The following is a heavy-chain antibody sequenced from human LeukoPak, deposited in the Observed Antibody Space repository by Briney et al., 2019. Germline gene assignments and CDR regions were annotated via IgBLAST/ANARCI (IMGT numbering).Heavy chain of an antibody. CDR1: GFTFSSYA. CDR2: FSGSGGTT. CDR3: ANGNRCTSPTCLGYYHFYMDV. Sequence: PGGSLRLSCAASGFTFSSYAMNWVRQAPGRGLEWVSGFSGSGGTTYYADSVKGRFTISRDNSKNTLYLQMNSLRAEDTAVYYCANGNRCTSPTCLGYYHFYMDVWGKGTTVTVSS. D-gene: IGHD2-8*01. V-gene: IGHV3-23*01. J-gene: IGHJ6*03.